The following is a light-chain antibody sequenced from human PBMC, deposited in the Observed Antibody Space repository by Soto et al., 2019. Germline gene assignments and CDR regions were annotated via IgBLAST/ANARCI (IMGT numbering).Light chain of an antibody. CDR3: EQSYSMRK. Sequence: IQMTHSPFSLSASVGYIFIISCRASQDIRNNLGWYQQTPGKAPELLIYAASSLQSGVPSRFSGSGSGTDFTLTISSLQPEDFATYYCEQSYSMRKFGQGTKVDIK. CDR2: AAS. J-gene: IGKJ1*01. CDR1: QDIRNN. V-gene: IGKV1-39*01.